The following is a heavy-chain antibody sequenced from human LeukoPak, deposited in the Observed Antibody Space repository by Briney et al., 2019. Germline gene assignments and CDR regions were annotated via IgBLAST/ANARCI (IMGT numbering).Heavy chain of an antibody. CDR2: IYYSGST. D-gene: IGHD6-19*01. CDR3: ARASLIAVFDP. Sequence: SETLSLTCTVSGGSISSGGYYWSWIRQHPGKGLEWIGYIYYSGSTYYNPSLKSRVTISVDASKNQFSLKLSSVTAADTAVYYCARASLIAVFDPWGQGTLVTVSS. J-gene: IGHJ5*02. CDR1: GGSISSGGYY. V-gene: IGHV4-31*03.